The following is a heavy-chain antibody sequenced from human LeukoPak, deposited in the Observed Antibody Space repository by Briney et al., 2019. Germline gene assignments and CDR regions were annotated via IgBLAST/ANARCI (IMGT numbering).Heavy chain of an antibody. CDR3: TTGYGSTWYG. V-gene: IGHV3-15*01. D-gene: IGHD6-13*01. Sequence: PGGSLRLSCAASGITFSIAWMNWVRQAPGKGLEWIGRIKSKTDGGTTDYAADVEGRFTISRDHSENTVDLQMNSLKTEDTALYYCTTGYGSTWYGWGQGTLVTVSS. CDR2: IKSKTDGGTT. CDR1: GITFSIAW. J-gene: IGHJ4*02.